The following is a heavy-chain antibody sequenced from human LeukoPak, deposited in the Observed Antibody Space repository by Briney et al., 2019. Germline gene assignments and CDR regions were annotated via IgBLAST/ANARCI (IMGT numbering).Heavy chain of an antibody. J-gene: IGHJ5*02. CDR2: IYYSGST. Sequence: KPSETLSLTCAVSGGSISSNSYYWGWIRQPPGKGLEWIGSIYYSGSTNYNPSLKSRVTISVDTSKNQFSLKLSSVTAADTAVYYCARRAVVASNWFDPWGQGTLVTVSS. V-gene: IGHV4-39*07. CDR1: GGSISSNSYY. CDR3: ARRAVVASNWFDP. D-gene: IGHD2-2*01.